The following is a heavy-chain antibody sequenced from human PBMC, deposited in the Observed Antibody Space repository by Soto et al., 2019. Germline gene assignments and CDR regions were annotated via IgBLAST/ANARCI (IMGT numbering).Heavy chain of an antibody. CDR2: IIPIFGTA. CDR3: ARVALKADSSDVY. Sequence: ASVKVSCKASGGTFSSYAISWVRQAPGQGLEWMGGIIPIFGTANYAQKFQGRVTITADESTSTAYMELSSLRSEDTAVYYCARVALKADSSDVYWGQGTLVTVSS. D-gene: IGHD6-19*01. CDR1: GGTFSSYA. J-gene: IGHJ4*02. V-gene: IGHV1-69*13.